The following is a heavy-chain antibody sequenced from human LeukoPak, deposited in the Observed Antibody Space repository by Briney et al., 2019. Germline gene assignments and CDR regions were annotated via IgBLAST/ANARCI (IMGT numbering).Heavy chain of an antibody. J-gene: IGHJ4*02. V-gene: IGHV4-59*01. CDR1: GGSISSYY. CDR3: ASYPKYCGGDCYSFDY. Sequence: PSETLSLTCTVSGGSISSYYWSWIRQPPGKGLEWIGYIYYSGSTNYNPSLKSRVTISVDTSKNQFSLKLSSVTAADTAVYYCASYPKYCGGDCYSFDYWGQGTLVTVSS. CDR2: IYYSGST. D-gene: IGHD2-21*02.